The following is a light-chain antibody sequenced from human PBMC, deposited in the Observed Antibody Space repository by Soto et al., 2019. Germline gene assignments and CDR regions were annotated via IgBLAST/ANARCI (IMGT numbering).Light chain of an antibody. V-gene: IGLV1-44*01. CDR3: AAWDDTLRARV. J-gene: IGLJ2*01. CDR1: NSNIGRND. CDR2: SND. Sequence: HSVLAQPPSASGTPGQRVTISCSGSNSNIGRNDVTWYQQVPGTAPQCLIYSNDQRPSGVPDRISGSRSGTSASLAISGLQSGDEAEYYCAAWDDTLRARVFGGGTQLTVL.